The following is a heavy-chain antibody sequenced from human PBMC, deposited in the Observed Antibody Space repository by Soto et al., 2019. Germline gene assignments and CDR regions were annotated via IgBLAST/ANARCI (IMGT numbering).Heavy chain of an antibody. CDR2: ITGGGAGT. Sequence: EVQLLESGGGLVQPGGSLRLSCAASGFTFNNYAMSWVRQAPGKGLEWVSTITGGGAGTYYADSVKGRFTISRDNSKNSLYLQMNSLRVEDTALYYCAKCSRNYAADNFDNWGQGTLVTVSS. CDR1: GFTFNNYA. J-gene: IGHJ4*02. CDR3: AKCSRNYAADNFDN. D-gene: IGHD4-4*01. V-gene: IGHV3-23*01.